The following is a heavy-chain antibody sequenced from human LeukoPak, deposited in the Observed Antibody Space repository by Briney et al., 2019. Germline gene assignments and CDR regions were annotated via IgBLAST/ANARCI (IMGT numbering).Heavy chain of an antibody. V-gene: IGHV3-23*01. CDR3: AKDRRLAAFDY. CDR1: GFTFSSYG. Sequence: GGSLRLSCTASGFTFSSYGMNWVRQAPGKGLEWVSGITGRGENIYYAGSVKGRFTISRDKSKNTLYLQMNSLRAEDTAVYYCAKDRRLAAFDYGGQGTLVTVSS. D-gene: IGHD6-25*01. J-gene: IGHJ4*02. CDR2: ITGRGENI.